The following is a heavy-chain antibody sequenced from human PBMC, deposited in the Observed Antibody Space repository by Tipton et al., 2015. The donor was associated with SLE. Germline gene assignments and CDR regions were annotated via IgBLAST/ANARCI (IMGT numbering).Heavy chain of an antibody. J-gene: IGHJ6*03. V-gene: IGHV4-34*01. CDR2: INHSGST. CDR3: AGGRVAAVYYYYYYYMDV. D-gene: IGHD6-13*01. Sequence: TLSLTCAVYGGSFSGYYWSWIRQPPGKGLEWIGEINHSGSTNYNPSLKSRVTISVDTSKNQFSLKLSSVTAADTAVYYCAGGRVAAVYYYYYYYMDVWGKGTTVTVSS. CDR1: GGSFSGYY.